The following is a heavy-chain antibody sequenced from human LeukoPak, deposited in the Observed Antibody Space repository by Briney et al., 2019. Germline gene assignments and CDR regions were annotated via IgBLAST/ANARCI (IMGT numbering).Heavy chain of an antibody. J-gene: IGHJ4*02. V-gene: IGHV4-38-2*01. Sequence: PSETLSLTCAVSGYSISSGYYWGWIRQPPGKGLEWIGSIYHSGSTYYNPSLKSRVTISVDTSKNQFSLKLSSVTAADTAVYYCAGKVWFGEYYGDYWGQGTLVTVSS. D-gene: IGHD3-10*01. CDR3: AGKVWFGEYYGDY. CDR1: GYSISSGYY. CDR2: IYHSGST.